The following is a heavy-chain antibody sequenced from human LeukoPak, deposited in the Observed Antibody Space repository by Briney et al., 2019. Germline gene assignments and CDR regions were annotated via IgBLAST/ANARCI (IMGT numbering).Heavy chain of an antibody. CDR3: ARALVSGYSGYDYRRFYYYYYYMDV. CDR2: IYYSERN. CDR1: GGSISSSSYY. D-gene: IGHD5-12*01. V-gene: IGHV4-39*07. J-gene: IGHJ6*03. Sequence: SETLSLTCTVSGGSISSSSYYWGWLRQPPGKGLEWIRSIYYSERNYFNPSVKSRVTISVDTSKNQFSLKLSSVTAADTAVYYCARALVSGYSGYDYRRFYYYYYYMDVWGKGTTVTVSS.